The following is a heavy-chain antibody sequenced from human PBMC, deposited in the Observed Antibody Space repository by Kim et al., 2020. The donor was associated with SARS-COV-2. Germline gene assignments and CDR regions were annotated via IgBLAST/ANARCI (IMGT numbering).Heavy chain of an antibody. D-gene: IGHD3-10*01. CDR3: ATFGVNGPLDF. CDR1: GISFSDYG. J-gene: IGHJ4*03. CDR2: ISFDGATA. V-gene: IGHV3-30*03. Sequence: GGSLRLSCAASGISFSDYGMHWVRQAPGKGLEWLSFISFDGATANYADAVKGRFTVSRDNSVNTHFLEMTGLRPGAAAHYYCATFGVNGPLDFSGRGTVV.